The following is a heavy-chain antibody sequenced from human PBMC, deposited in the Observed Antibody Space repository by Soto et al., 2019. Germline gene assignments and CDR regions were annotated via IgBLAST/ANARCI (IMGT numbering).Heavy chain of an antibody. CDR1: GGSFSGYY. J-gene: IGHJ4*02. CDR3: ARAPAGDY. Sequence: PSETLSLTCAVYGGSFSGYYWSWIRQPPGKGLEWIGEINHSGSTNYNPSLKSRVTISVDTSKNQFSLKLSSVTAADTAVYYCARAPAGDYWGQGTLVTVSS. CDR2: INHSGST. V-gene: IGHV4-34*01.